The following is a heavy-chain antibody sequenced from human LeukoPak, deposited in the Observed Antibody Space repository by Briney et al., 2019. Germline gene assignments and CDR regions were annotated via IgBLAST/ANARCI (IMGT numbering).Heavy chain of an antibody. CDR3: ARGPVLVGYPTVTTGPFDY. Sequence: SETLSLTCIVSGGSISRGSYYWNWIRQPAGKGLEWMGRSHNSGSTNYNPSLKSRVTISVDTSKNQFSLNLSSVTAADTAVYYCARGPVLVGYPTVTTGPFDYWGQGTLVTVSS. D-gene: IGHD4-17*01. CDR1: GGSISRGSYY. CDR2: SHNSGST. V-gene: IGHV4-61*02. J-gene: IGHJ4*02.